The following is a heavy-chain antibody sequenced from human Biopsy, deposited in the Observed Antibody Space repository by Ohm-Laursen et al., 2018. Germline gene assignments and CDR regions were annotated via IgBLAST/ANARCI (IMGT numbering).Heavy chain of an antibody. CDR2: MSDGGRNE. Sequence: SLRLSCTASGFSFSSYGMYWVRQAPGKGLEWVAFMSDGGRNEYYANSVKGRFTISRDNSKNTLFLQMNSLSTEDTAVYYCVSFGINWGLSYWGQGILVTVAS. CDR1: GFSFSSYG. D-gene: IGHD7-27*01. V-gene: IGHV3-30*03. J-gene: IGHJ4*02. CDR3: VSFGINWGLSY.